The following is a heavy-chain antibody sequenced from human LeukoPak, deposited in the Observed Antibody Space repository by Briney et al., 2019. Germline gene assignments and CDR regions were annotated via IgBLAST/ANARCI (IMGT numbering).Heavy chain of an antibody. CDR1: GGSISSYY. Sequence: SETLSLTCTVSGGSISSYYWSWIRQPPGRGLEWNGYIYYSGSTNYNPSLKSRVTISVDTSKNQFSLKLSSVTAADTAMYYCASTPYYYDTSGIFDYWGQGTLVTVFS. J-gene: IGHJ4*02. D-gene: IGHD3-22*01. CDR3: ASTPYYYDTSGIFDY. CDR2: IYYSGST. V-gene: IGHV4-59*01.